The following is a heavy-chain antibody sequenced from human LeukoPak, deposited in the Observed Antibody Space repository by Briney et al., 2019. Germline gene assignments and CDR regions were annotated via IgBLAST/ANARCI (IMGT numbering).Heavy chain of an antibody. CDR3: ARGPDTAMVRTYYYYYYMDV. CDR2: MNPNSGNT. J-gene: IGHJ6*03. V-gene: IGHV1-8*03. Sequence: ASVKVSCKASGYTFTSYDINWVRQATGQGLEWMGWMNPNSGNTGYAQKSQGRVTITRNTSISTAYMELSSLRSEDTAVYYCARGPDTAMVRTYYYYYYMDVWGKGTTVTVSS. D-gene: IGHD5-18*01. CDR1: GYTFTSYD.